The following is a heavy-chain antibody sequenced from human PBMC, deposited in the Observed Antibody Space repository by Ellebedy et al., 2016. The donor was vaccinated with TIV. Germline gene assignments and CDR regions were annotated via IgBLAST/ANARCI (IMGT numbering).Heavy chain of an antibody. V-gene: IGHV4-30-4*08. J-gene: IGHJ6*02. CDR3: AREISYYYGMDV. Sequence: MPSETLSLTCAVSGDSINTNSWWSWIRQPPGKGLEWIGYIYYSGSTYYNPSLKSRVTISVDTSKNQFSLKLSSVTAADTAVFYCAREISYYYGMDVWGQGTTVTVSS. CDR2: IYYSGST. D-gene: IGHD3-3*01. CDR1: GDSINTNSW.